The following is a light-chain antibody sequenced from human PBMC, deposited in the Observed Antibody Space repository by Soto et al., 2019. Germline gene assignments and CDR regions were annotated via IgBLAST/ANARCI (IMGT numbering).Light chain of an antibody. J-gene: IGLJ2*01. CDR1: SSNIGNNY. V-gene: IGLV1-51*01. CDR3: GTWDSSLSAVL. CDR2: DND. Sequence: QSVLTQPPSVSAAPGQKVTISCSGSSSNIGNNYVSWYQQLPGTAPKVLICDNDKRPSGIPDRFSGSKSGTSATLGITGLQTGDEADYYCGTWDSSLSAVLFGGGTKLTVL.